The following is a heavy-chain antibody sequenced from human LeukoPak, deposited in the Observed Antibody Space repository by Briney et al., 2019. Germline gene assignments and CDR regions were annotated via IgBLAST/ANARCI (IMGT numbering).Heavy chain of an antibody. CDR2: IYSGGST. Sequence: GGSLRLSCAASGFTVSSNYMSWVRQAPGKGLEWVSVIYSGGSTYYADSVKGRFTVSRDNSKNTLYLQMNSLRAEDTAVYYCGRVMYANWFDPWGQGTLVTVSS. CDR3: GRVMYANWFDP. V-gene: IGHV3-66*01. CDR1: GFTVSSNY. J-gene: IGHJ5*02. D-gene: IGHD2-8*01.